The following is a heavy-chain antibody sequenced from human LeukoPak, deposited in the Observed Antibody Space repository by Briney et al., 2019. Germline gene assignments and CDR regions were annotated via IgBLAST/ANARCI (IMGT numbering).Heavy chain of an antibody. CDR1: GFTFSSYS. Sequence: GGSLRLSCAASGFTFSSYSMNWVRQAPGKGLEWVSYISSSSSTIYYADSVKGRFTISRDNAKNSLYLQMNSLRAEDTAVYYCARGAYYYDSSGRIEYFHHWGQGTLVTVSS. CDR2: ISSSSSTI. D-gene: IGHD3-22*01. V-gene: IGHV3-48*01. J-gene: IGHJ1*01. CDR3: ARGAYYYDSSGRIEYFHH.